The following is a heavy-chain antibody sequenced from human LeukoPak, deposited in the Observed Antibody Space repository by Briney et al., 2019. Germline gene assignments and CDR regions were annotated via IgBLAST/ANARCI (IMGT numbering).Heavy chain of an antibody. V-gene: IGHV4-39*01. J-gene: IGHJ5*02. Sequence: PSETLSLTCTVSGDFFISSSNYWVWIRQPPGKGLEWVGSIYYDGSTYYNSALKSRATIFADTSKSQFSLKLNSVIAADTAVYYCGRRGILVPASWGQGTLVTVSS. CDR1: GDFFISSSNY. D-gene: IGHD2-2*01. CDR3: GRRGILVPAS. CDR2: IYYDGST.